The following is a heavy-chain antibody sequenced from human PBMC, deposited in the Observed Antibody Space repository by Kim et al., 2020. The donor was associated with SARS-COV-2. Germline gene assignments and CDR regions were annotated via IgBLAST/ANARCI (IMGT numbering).Heavy chain of an antibody. J-gene: IGHJ3*02. D-gene: IGHD6-13*01. CDR2: IYPGDSDT. V-gene: IGHV5-51*07. CDR3: ARTLGQQLDAFDI. Sequence: GESLKISCKGSGYSFASYWIAWVHQMPGKGLEWMGIIYPGDSDTRYSPSFQGQVTISADKSISTAYLQWSSLRASDTAMYYCARTLGQQLDAFDIWGQGTMVTVSS. CDR1: GYSFASYW.